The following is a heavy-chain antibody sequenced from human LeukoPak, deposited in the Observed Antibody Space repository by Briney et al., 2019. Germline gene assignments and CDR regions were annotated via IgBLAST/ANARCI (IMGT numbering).Heavy chain of an antibody. V-gene: IGHV3-9*01. Sequence: GGSLRLSCVGSGFAFHNYAMHWVRRPPGKGLEWVSAINWNSDTKAYADSVKGRFTISRDRARNSLYLQMDSLRPEDTALYYCAKDTGGNGAYFYAMDVWGQGTTVTVSS. CDR1: GFAFHNYA. D-gene: IGHD4-23*01. J-gene: IGHJ6*02. CDR3: AKDTGGNGAYFYAMDV. CDR2: INWNSDTK.